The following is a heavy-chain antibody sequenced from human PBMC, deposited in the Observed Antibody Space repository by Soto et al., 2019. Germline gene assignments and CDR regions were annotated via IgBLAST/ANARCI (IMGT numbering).Heavy chain of an antibody. CDR1: GFILSDCA. J-gene: IGHJ6*03. CDR2: ISSSSSVI. Sequence: EVQLVESGGGLVQPGGSLRLSCATSGFILSDCAMNWVRQAPGKGLEWVSYISSSSSVIDYADSVKGRFTVSRDNARNSLYLQMNSLRAEDTAVYYCARDLSWGSNWYYYMAVCGKGTTVTVSS. V-gene: IGHV3-48*01. CDR3: ARDLSWGSNWYYYMAV. D-gene: IGHD7-27*01.